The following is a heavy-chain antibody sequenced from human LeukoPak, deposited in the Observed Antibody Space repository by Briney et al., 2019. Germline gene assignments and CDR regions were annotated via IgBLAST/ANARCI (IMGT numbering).Heavy chain of an antibody. Sequence: ASVKVSCKVSGYTLTELSMHWVRQAPGKGLEWMGGFDPEDGETIYTQKFQGRVTMTEDTSTDTAYMELSSLRSEDTAVYYCATLVYDPYSSSSQPAFDPWGQGTLVTVSS. CDR2: FDPEDGET. CDR1: GYTLTELS. J-gene: IGHJ5*02. V-gene: IGHV1-24*01. D-gene: IGHD6-13*01. CDR3: ATLVYDPYSSSSQPAFDP.